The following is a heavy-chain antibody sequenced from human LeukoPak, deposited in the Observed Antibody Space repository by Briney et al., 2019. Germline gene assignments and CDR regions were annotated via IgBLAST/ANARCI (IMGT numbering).Heavy chain of an antibody. CDR3: ARVKLYYDILTGYYHADAFDI. CDR1: GYTFTSYG. D-gene: IGHD3-9*01. Sequence: ASVKVSRKASGYTFTSYGISWVRQAPGQGLEWMGWISAYNGNTNYAQKLQGRVTMTTDTSTSTAYMELRSLRSDDTAVYYCARVKLYYDILTGYYHADAFDIWGQGTMVTVSS. J-gene: IGHJ3*02. CDR2: ISAYNGNT. V-gene: IGHV1-18*01.